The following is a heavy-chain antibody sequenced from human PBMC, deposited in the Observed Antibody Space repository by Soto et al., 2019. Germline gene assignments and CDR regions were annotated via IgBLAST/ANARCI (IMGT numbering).Heavy chain of an antibody. Sequence: SVKVFCKASGYTFTSYAISRVRQAPGQRLEWMGGISPICGTANYAQKFQGRVTITADESTSTAYMELSSLRSEDTAVYYCAREDYYDRSGYLVPHYYYGMDVWGQGTTVTVSS. D-gene: IGHD3-22*01. CDR2: ISPICGTA. V-gene: IGHV1-69*13. J-gene: IGHJ6*02. CDR1: GYTFTSYA. CDR3: AREDYYDRSGYLVPHYYYGMDV.